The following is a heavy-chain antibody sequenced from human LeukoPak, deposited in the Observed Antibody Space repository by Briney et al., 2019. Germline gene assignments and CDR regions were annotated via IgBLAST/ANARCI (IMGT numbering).Heavy chain of an antibody. CDR1: GFTFSSYA. D-gene: IGHD2-2*01. V-gene: IGHV3-30-3*01. Sequence: QPGRSLRLSCAASGFTFSSYAMHWVRQAPGKGLEWVAVISYDGSNKYYADSVKGRFTISRDNSKNTLYLQMNSLRAEDTAVYYCASSSPDIVVVPAAYYYYGMDVWGQGTTVTVSS. CDR3: ASSSPDIVVVPAAYYYYGMDV. CDR2: ISYDGSNK. J-gene: IGHJ6*02.